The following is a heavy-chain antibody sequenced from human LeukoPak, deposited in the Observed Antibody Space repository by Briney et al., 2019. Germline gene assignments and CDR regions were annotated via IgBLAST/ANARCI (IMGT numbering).Heavy chain of an antibody. CDR3: ARKTPGTSVDV. CDR2: ITNTGNT. CDR1: GDSISNSAYY. V-gene: IGHV4-39*01. D-gene: IGHD3-10*01. J-gene: IGHJ6*02. Sequence: SETLSLTCTVSGDSISNSAYYWVWIRQPPGKGLEWIGTITNTGNTYSNPSLRSRVTISIDTSKTQISLKLTSVTAADTAVFYCARKTPGTSVDVWGQGTPVTVSS.